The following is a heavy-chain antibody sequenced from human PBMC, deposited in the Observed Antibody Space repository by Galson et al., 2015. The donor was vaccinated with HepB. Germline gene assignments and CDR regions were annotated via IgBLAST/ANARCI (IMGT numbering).Heavy chain of an antibody. CDR2: ISYDGSNK. D-gene: IGHD3-22*01. CDR3: AREHANYYYDSSVRDQYTDY. Sequence: SLRLSCAASGFTFSSYAMHWVRQAPGKGLEWVAVISYDGSNKYYADSVKGRFTISRDNSKNTLYLQMNSLRAEDTAVYYCAREHANYYYDSSVRDQYTDYWGQGTLVTVSS. CDR1: GFTFSSYA. J-gene: IGHJ4*02. V-gene: IGHV3-30-3*01.